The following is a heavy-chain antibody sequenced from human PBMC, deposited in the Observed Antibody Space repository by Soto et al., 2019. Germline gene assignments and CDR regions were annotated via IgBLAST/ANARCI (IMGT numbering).Heavy chain of an antibody. CDR1: GGSFSCYY. CDR2: INHSGST. Sequence: SETLSLTCAVYGGSFSCYYWSWIRQPPGKGLEWIGEINHSGSTNYNPSLKSRVTISVDKSKNQFSLKLSSVTAADTAVYYCASEAVAGTFSYWGQGTLVTVSS. V-gene: IGHV4-34*01. D-gene: IGHD6-19*01. CDR3: ASEAVAGTFSY. J-gene: IGHJ4*02.